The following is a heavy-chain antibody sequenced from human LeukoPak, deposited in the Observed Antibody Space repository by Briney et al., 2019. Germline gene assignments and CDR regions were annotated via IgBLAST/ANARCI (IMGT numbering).Heavy chain of an antibody. Sequence: GGSQRLSCAASGFTFSNYRLHWVRQAPGKGLVWVSCINNDDTKVYADSVRGRFTISRDNAKNTMFLQMNGLRAEDTAVYYCARDTDGLGYWGQGTLVTVSS. D-gene: IGHD6-6*01. CDR2: INNDDTK. CDR1: GFTFSNYR. J-gene: IGHJ4*02. CDR3: ARDTDGLGY. V-gene: IGHV3-74*01.